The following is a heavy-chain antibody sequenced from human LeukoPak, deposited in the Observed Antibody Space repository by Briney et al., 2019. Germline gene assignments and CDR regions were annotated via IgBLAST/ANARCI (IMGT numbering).Heavy chain of an antibody. CDR2: INWNGGKT. Sequence: RAGGSLRLSCAPSGFTFDDYGMSWVRQAPGKGLEWVSTINWNGGKTGHADSVKGRFTISRDNAKNSLYLQMNSLRSEDTALYYCTKARFSSSWYSEDWFDPWGQGTLVTVSS. CDR1: GFTFDDYG. CDR3: TKARFSSSWYSEDWFDP. D-gene: IGHD6-13*01. J-gene: IGHJ5*02. V-gene: IGHV3-20*04.